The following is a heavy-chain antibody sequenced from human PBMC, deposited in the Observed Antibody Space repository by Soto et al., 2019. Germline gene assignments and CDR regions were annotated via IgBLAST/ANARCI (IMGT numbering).Heavy chain of an antibody. J-gene: IGHJ4*02. V-gene: IGHV3-7*01. CDR3: GRSGVVAAFDY. CDR1: GFTFSSYW. D-gene: IGHD2-15*01. Sequence: GGSLRLSCAASGFTFSSYWMTWVRQAPGKGLEWVANIDRDGSRRDYVGSVRGRLTISRDNAENSLYLQMNSLRAEDAGVYFCGRSGVVAAFDYWGQGDLVTVS. CDR2: IDRDGSRR.